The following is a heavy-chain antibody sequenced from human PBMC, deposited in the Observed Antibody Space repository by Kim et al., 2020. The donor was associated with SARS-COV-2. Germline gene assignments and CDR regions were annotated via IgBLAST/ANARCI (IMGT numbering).Heavy chain of an antibody. J-gene: IGHJ4*02. Sequence: GGSLRLSCAASGFTFSSYGMHWVRQAPGKGLEWVAVISYDGSNKYYADSVKGRFTISRDNSKNTLYLQMNSLRAEDTAVYYCAKVGDSSGFFDYWGQGTLVTVSS. D-gene: IGHD3-22*01. V-gene: IGHV3-30*18. CDR1: GFTFSSYG. CDR2: ISYDGSNK. CDR3: AKVGDSSGFFDY.